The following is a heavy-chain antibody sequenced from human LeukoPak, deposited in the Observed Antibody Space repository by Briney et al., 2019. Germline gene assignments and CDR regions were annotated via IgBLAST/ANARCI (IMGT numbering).Heavy chain of an antibody. J-gene: IGHJ4*02. D-gene: IGHD1-26*01. CDR2: IGSGSKII. CDR1: GFTFSSYE. V-gene: IGHV3-48*03. Sequence: GGSLRLSCAASGFTFSSYEMSWVRQAPGKGLEWISYIGSGSKIIYYADSVKGRFTISRDNAKNSLYLQMNSLRPEDTAVYYCARENSGSYYQFDCWGQGTLVTVSS. CDR3: ARENSGSYYQFDC.